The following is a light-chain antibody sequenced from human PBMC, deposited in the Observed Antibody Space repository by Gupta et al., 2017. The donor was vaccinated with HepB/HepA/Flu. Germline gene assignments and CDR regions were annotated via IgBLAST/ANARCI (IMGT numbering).Light chain of an antibody. J-gene: IGLJ3*02. Sequence: HSALTQPASVSGSPGQSITIPCTGASSDVGANNYVSWYQQHPGKAPKLLIYDGNNRPSGVPNRFSGYKSGNTASLTISGLQAEDEADYYYSSYTSSSTVVFGGGTKLTVL. CDR2: DGN. CDR1: SSDVGANNY. V-gene: IGLV2-14*01. CDR3: SSYTSSSTVV.